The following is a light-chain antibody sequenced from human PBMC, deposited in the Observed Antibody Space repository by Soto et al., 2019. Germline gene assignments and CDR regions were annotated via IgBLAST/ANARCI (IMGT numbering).Light chain of an antibody. V-gene: IGKV1-8*01. CDR1: QGISSY. J-gene: IGKJ1*01. Sequence: AIRMTQSPSSLSASTGDRVTITCRASQGISSYLAWYQQKPGKAPKLLIYAASTLQSGVPSRFSGSGSGTDFTLTISCLQSEDFATYYCPQYYSYSPFGQGTKVEFK. CDR2: AAS. CDR3: PQYYSYSP.